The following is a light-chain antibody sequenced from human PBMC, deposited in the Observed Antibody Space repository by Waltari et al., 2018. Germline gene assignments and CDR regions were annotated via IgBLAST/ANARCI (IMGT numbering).Light chain of an antibody. Sequence: QSALTQPASVSGSPGQSSTISCPGTSSDVGGYHDVAWYQQHPGKAPNLVDYGVSKRPSGVSNRFSGSKSGNPASLTISGLQAEDEADYYCSSYISSSTLELFGGGTSLTVL. CDR1: SSDVGGYHD. CDR3: SSYISSSTLEL. CDR2: GVS. J-gene: IGLJ2*01. V-gene: IGLV2-14*03.